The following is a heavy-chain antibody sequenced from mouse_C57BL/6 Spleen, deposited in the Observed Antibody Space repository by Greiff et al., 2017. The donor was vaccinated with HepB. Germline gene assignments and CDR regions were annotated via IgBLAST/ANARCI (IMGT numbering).Heavy chain of an antibody. CDR3: AIRALLYDGYPYYYAMDY. Sequence: QVQLKQPGAELVKPGASVKVSCKASGYTFTSYWMHWVKQRPGQGLEWIGRIHPSDSDTNYNQKFKGKATLTVDKSSSTAYMQLSGLTSEDSAVSYCAIRALLYDGYPYYYAMDYWGQGTSVTVSS. D-gene: IGHD2-3*01. V-gene: IGHV1-74*01. CDR2: IHPSDSDT. J-gene: IGHJ4*01. CDR1: GYTFTSYW.